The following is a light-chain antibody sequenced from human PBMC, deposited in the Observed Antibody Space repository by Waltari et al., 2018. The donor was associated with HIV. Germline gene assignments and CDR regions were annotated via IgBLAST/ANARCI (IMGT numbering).Light chain of an antibody. J-gene: IGLJ3*02. Sequence: QSVLTQPPSASGTPGQRVTIYCSGASSNIGSNTVNWYQQFPGTAPKLLIYSNNQRPSGVPDRFSGSKSGTSASLAISGLQSEDEADYYCSAWDDSVTGPVFGGGTKLTVL. CDR1: SSNIGSNT. V-gene: IGLV1-44*01. CDR3: SAWDDSVTGPV. CDR2: SNN.